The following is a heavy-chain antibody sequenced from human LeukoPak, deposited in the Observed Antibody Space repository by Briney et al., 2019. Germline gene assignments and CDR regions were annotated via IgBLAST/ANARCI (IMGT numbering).Heavy chain of an antibody. Sequence: GGSLRLSCAASGFTFSSFAMTWVRQAPGKGLGGVSTISDSGGSTYYADAVKGRFTISRDNSKDTLYAQMNSLRAEDAAVYYCAKSHSVAQRGYFDYWGQGTLVTVSS. CDR3: AKSHSVAQRGYFDY. V-gene: IGHV3-23*01. CDR2: ISDSGGST. CDR1: GFTFSSFA. J-gene: IGHJ4*02. D-gene: IGHD2-15*01.